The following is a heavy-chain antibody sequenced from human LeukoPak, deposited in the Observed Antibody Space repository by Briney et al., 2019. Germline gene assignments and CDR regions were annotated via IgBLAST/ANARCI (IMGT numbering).Heavy chain of an antibody. V-gene: IGHV4-34*03. Sequence: PSETLSLTCAVYGGSFSGYYWTWIRQPPGKGLEWIGEINHSGSTNYNPSLKSRVTISVDTSMNQFSLNRISVTAADTAYYMDVWGKRTTVTGSS. J-gene: IGHJ6*03. CDR2: INHSGST. CDR1: GGSFSGYY. CDR3: V.